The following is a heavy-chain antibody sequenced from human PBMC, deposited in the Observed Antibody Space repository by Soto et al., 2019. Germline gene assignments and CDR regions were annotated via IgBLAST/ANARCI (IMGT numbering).Heavy chain of an antibody. CDR3: ARLTDFGWSFFDY. D-gene: IGHD6-19*01. CDR2: IIPIFGTA. CDR1: GVTFSSYA. V-gene: IGHV1-69*01. Sequence: QVQLVQSGAEVKKPGSSVKVSCTASGVTFSSYAISWVRQAPGQGLEWMGGIIPIFGTANYAQKFQGRVTITADESTRTASMELSSLRSEDMAVYYCARLTDFGWSFFDYWGQGTLVTVSS. J-gene: IGHJ4*02.